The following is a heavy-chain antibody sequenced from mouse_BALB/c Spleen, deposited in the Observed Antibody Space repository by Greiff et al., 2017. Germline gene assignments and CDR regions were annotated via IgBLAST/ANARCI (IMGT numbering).Heavy chain of an antibody. CDR3: ARPLYGCYAMDY. CDR2: ISSGSSTI. V-gene: IGHV5-17*02. Sequence: EVHLVESGGGLVQPGGSRKLSCAASGFTFSSVGMHWVRQAPEKGLEWVAYISSGSSTIYYANTVKGRFTISRDNPKNTLFLQMTSLRSEDTAMYYCARPLYGCYAMDYWGQGTSVTVSS. CDR1: GFTFSSVG. J-gene: IGHJ4*01. D-gene: IGHD2-2*01.